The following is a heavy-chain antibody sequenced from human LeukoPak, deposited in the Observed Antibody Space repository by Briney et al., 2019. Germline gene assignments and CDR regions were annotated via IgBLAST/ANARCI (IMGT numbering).Heavy chain of an antibody. J-gene: IGHJ4*02. CDR1: GYSFTSDC. V-gene: IGHV5-51*01. Sequence: GESRKISCKGSGYSFTSDCSGWVRQMPGKGLEWMGIIYPGDSDTRYSPSFQGQVTISAEKSISTAYLQWSSLQASDTALYYCASRKKGMATAGFDYWGQGTLVTVSS. D-gene: IGHD5-24*01. CDR3: ASRKKGMATAGFDY. CDR2: IYPGDSDT.